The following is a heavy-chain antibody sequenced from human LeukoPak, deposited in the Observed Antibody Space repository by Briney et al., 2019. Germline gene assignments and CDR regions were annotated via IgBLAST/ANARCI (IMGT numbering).Heavy chain of an antibody. CDR2: MGGRGVST. CDR1: GFTFTNYA. Sequence: GSLRLSCAASGFTFTNYAMSWDRQAPGKGLEWVSGMGGRGVSTYYADSVKGRFTISSDNSKNTLYLQMNSLRAEDTAIYYCAKDCNGGNCYIDYWGQGTLVTVAS. D-gene: IGHD2-15*01. CDR3: AKDCNGGNCYIDY. J-gene: IGHJ4*02. V-gene: IGHV3-23*01.